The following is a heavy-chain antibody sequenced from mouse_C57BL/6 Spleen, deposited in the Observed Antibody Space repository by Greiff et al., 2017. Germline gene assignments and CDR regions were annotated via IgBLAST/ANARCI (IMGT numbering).Heavy chain of an antibody. J-gene: IGHJ1*03. V-gene: IGHV5-17*01. CDR1: GFTFSDYG. CDR2: ISSGSSTI. Sequence: EVKLMESGGGLVKPGGSLKLSCAASGFTFSDYGMHWVRQAPEKGLEWVAYISSGSSTIYYADTVKGRFTISRDNAKNTLFLQMTSLRSEDTAMYYCAQTRYWYFDVWGTGTTVTVSS. CDR3: AQTRYWYFDV.